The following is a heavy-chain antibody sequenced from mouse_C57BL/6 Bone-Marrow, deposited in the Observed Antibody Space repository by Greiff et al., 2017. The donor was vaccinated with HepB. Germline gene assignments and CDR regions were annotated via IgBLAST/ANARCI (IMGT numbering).Heavy chain of an antibody. Sequence: EVKLMESGPGLVKPSQSLSLTCSVTGYSITSGYYWNWIRQFPGNKLEWMGYISYDGSNNYNPSLKNRISITRDTSKNQFFLKLNSVTTEDTATYYCARDRVYDYDDGYAMDYWGQGTSVTVSS. CDR2: ISYDGSN. CDR1: GYSITSGYY. V-gene: IGHV3-6*01. J-gene: IGHJ4*01. CDR3: ARDRVYDYDDGYAMDY. D-gene: IGHD2-4*01.